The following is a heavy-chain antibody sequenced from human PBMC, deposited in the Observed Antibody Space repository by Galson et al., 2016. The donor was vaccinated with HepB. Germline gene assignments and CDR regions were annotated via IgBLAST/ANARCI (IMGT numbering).Heavy chain of an antibody. D-gene: IGHD2-15*01. V-gene: IGHV3-64D*08. CDR2: ISSNGYSI. J-gene: IGHJ5*02. Sequence: LRLSCAASGFTFSSYAMHWVRQAPGKGLEYVSAISSNGYSIYYADSVTGRFTISRDNSKNNLSLQMSSLRAEDTAVYYCVSQGLYCGGGSCYSRDWFDPWGQGTLVTVSS. CDR1: GFTFSSYA. CDR3: VSQGLYCGGGSCYSRDWFDP.